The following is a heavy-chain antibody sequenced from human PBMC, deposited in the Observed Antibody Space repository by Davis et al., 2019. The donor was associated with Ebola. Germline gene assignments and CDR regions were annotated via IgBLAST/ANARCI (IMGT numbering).Heavy chain of an antibody. J-gene: IGHJ6*02. CDR2: ISSSGSTI. Sequence: PGGSLRLSCAASGFTFSDYYMSWIRQAPGKGLEWVSYISSSGSTIYYADSVKGRFTISRDNAKNSLYLQMNSLRAEDTAVYYCARRLIAARPYYYYGMDVWGQGITVTVSS. CDR1: GFTFSDYY. CDR3: ARRLIAARPYYYYGMDV. D-gene: IGHD6-6*01. V-gene: IGHV3-11*01.